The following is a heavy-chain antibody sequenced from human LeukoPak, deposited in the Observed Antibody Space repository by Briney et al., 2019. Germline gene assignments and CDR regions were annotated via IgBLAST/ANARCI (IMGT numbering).Heavy chain of an antibody. CDR3: ARSGGGMDDY. CDR1: GLTFSSYR. Sequence: GGSLRLSCAASGLTFSSYRMNWVRQAPGKGLEWVSSISSSGNYIYYADSVKGRFTISRDNAKNSLYLQMNSLRAEDAAVYYCARSGGGMDDYWGQGTLVTVSS. J-gene: IGHJ4*02. V-gene: IGHV3-21*01. D-gene: IGHD3-16*01. CDR2: ISSSGNYI.